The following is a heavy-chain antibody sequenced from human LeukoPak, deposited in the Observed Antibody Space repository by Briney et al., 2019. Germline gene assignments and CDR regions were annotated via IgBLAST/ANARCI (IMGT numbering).Heavy chain of an antibody. D-gene: IGHD3-22*01. CDR1: VGSFSGYY. CDR2: INHSGST. Sequence: PSETLSLTCAVYVGSFSGYYWSWIRQPPGKGLEWIGEINHSGSTNYNPSLKSRVTISVDTSKNQFSLKLSSVTAADTAVYYCARRAFYYYDSSGYYYVGRNTFDYWGQGTLVTVSS. V-gene: IGHV4-34*01. J-gene: IGHJ4*02. CDR3: ARRAFYYYDSSGYYYVGRNTFDY.